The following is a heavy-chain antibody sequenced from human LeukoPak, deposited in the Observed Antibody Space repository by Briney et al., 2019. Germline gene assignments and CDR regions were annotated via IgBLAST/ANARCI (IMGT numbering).Heavy chain of an antibody. CDR1: GGSISSGGYY. CDR3: ARMDTAMVEGYFDY. CDR2: IYYGGST. J-gene: IGHJ4*02. D-gene: IGHD5-18*01. Sequence: KSSETLSLTCTVSGGSISSGGYYWSWIRQHPGKGLEWIGYIYYGGSTYYNPSLKSRVTISVDTSKNQFSLKLSSVTAADTAVYYCARMDTAMVEGYFDYWGQGTLVTVSS. V-gene: IGHV4-31*03.